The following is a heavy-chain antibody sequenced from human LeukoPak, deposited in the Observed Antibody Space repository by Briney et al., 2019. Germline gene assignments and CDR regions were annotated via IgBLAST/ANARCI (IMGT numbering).Heavy chain of an antibody. J-gene: IGHJ5*02. CDR1: GGSITTTNF. D-gene: IGHD6-19*01. V-gene: IGHV4-4*02. Sequence: PSETLSLTCAVSGGSITTTNFWSWVRQPPGGGLEWIGEISLAGRTQYNPSLRGRVHISIDESKNHLYLTLASVTAADTAVYFCARNAAVATSRSWFDPWGQGTLVTVSS. CDR3: ARNAAVATSRSWFDP. CDR2: ISLAGRT.